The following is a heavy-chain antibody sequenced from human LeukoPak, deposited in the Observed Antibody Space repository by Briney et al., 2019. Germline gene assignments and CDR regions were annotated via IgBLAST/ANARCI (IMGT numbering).Heavy chain of an antibody. CDR1: GFTFSSYA. CDR3: ARRLSLRFDAFAI. V-gene: IGHV3-23*03. D-gene: IGHD3-3*01. J-gene: IGHJ3*02. CDR2: IYSGGST. Sequence: PGGSLRLSCAASGFTFSSYAMSWVRQAPGKGLEWVSVIYSGGSTYYADSVKGRFTISRDNSKNTVFLQMNSLRAEDTALYYCARRLSLRFDAFAIWGPGTMVTVSS.